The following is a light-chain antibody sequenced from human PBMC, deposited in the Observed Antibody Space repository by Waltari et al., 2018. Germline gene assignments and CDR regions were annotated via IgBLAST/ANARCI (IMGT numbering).Light chain of an antibody. CDR1: SSNIGTNA. CDR3: STWDDSLSGYVV. V-gene: IGLV1-47*01. Sequence: QSVLTQPPSASGTPGQRVTISCSGSSSNIGTNAVCWYQQLPGTAPKLLIYRNTQRPAGVPDRFSGSKSGTSASLAISGLRSEDEADYYCSTWDDSLSGYVVFGGGTKLTVL. J-gene: IGLJ2*01. CDR2: RNT.